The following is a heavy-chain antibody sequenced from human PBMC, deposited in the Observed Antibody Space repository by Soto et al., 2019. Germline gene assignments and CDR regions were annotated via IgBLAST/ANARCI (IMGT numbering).Heavy chain of an antibody. CDR3: ARDGYNYPFDI. CDR1: GYTFTSSG. CDR2: ISVYSNNT. J-gene: IGHJ3*02. D-gene: IGHD5-12*01. Sequence: QVQLVQSGAEVKKPGASVKVSCKASGYTFTSSGVSWVRQAPGQGLEWMGWISVYSNNTNYAQKLQGRVTMTTDTSTGTVYMELRSHRSDDTAVYYCARDGYNYPFDIWGQGTMVTVSS. V-gene: IGHV1-18*01.